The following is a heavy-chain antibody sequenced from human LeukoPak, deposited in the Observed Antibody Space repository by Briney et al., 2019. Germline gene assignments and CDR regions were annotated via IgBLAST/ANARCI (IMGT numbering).Heavy chain of an antibody. CDR1: GRSISSYY. CDR3: ARDRGCSSTSCYAEVVYGMDV. CDR2: IYYSGST. J-gene: IGHJ6*04. D-gene: IGHD2-2*01. V-gene: IGHV4-59*01. Sequence: PSETLSLTCTVSGRSISSYYWSWIRQPPGKGLEWIGYIYYSGSTNYHPSLKSRVTISVDTSKNQFSLKLSSVTAADTAVYYCARDRGCSSTSCYAEVVYGMDVWGKGTTVTVSS.